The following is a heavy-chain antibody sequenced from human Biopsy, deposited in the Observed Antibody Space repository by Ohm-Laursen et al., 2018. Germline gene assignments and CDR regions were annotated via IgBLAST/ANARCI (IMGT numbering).Heavy chain of an antibody. J-gene: IGHJ4*02. Sequence: PSDTLSLTCAVFGKTFSDYQWSWIRQPPGKGLEWIGQINQAGTTNYNPSLESRVSISADASKYEFSLRLTSVTAADTAVYLCGNEVHGRDYWGLGAQVTVSS. CDR2: INQAGTT. D-gene: IGHD2-15*01. CDR1: GKTFSDYQ. CDR3: GNEVHGRDY. V-gene: IGHV4-34*08.